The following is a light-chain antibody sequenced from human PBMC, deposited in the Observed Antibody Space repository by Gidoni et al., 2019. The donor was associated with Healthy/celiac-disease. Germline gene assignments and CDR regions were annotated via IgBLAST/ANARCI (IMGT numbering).Light chain of an antibody. V-gene: IGKV1-33*01. Sequence: IKIPQSPSSLSASVGDRVTITCQASQDISNYLNWYQQKPGKAPKLLIYDASNLETGVPSRFSGSGSGTDFTFTISSLQPEDIATYYCQQYDNLLTFGQGTKVEIK. CDR1: QDISNY. J-gene: IGKJ1*01. CDR2: DAS. CDR3: QQYDNLLT.